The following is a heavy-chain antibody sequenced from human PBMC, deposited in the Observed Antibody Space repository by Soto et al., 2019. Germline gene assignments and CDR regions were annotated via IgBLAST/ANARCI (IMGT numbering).Heavy chain of an antibody. CDR2: ISYDGSNK. Sequence: PWGSRRLSCAACGLTFSSYGVHWVRQAPGKGLEWVAVISYDGSNKYYADSVKGRFTISRDNSKNTLYLQMNSLRAEDTAVYYCAKDYYDSNGTMDYWGQGTLVTVSS. CDR3: AKDYYDSNGTMDY. D-gene: IGHD3-22*01. CDR1: GLTFSSYG. V-gene: IGHV3-30*18. J-gene: IGHJ4*02.